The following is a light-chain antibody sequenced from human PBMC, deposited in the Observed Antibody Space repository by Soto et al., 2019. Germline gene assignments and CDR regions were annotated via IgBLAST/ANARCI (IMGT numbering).Light chain of an antibody. CDR3: KCWGTGIVV. CDR2: LNSDGSH. CDR1: SGHSSYA. J-gene: IGLJ2*01. V-gene: IGLV4-69*01. Sequence: QLVLTQSPSASASLVASVKLTCTLSSGHSSYAIAWHQQQPEKGPRYLMKLNSDGSHSKGDGIPDRFSGSSSGAERYLTISSLQSEDEADYYCKCWGTGIVVFGGGTKVTVL.